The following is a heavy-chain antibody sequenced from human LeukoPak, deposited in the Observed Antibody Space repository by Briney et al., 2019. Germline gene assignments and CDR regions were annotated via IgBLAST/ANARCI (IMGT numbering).Heavy chain of an antibody. CDR1: GGSFSGYY. D-gene: IGHD6-19*01. CDR3: AIGGVAGTVTPYMDV. CDR2: INHSGST. Sequence: PSETLSLTCAVYGGSFSGYYWSWIRQPPGKGLEWIGEINHSGSTNYNPSLKSRVTISGDTSKNQFSLKLSSVTAADTAVYYCAIGGVAGTVTPYMDVWGKGTAVTVSS. J-gene: IGHJ6*03. V-gene: IGHV4-34*01.